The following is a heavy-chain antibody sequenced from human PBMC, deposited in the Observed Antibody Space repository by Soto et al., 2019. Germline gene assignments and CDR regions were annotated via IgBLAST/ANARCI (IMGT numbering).Heavy chain of an antibody. CDR2: IFHNGNT. D-gene: IGHD3-10*01. V-gene: IGHV4-4*02. CDR1: SGSIRSSNW. J-gene: IGHJ6*02. CDR3: ARDRLYYYGSGSYFMDV. Sequence: PSETLSLTCAVSSGSIRSSNWWSWVRQSPGKGLEWIGEIFHNGNTYYNPSLNSRVTISVDTSKNQFSLNLRSVTAADRAVYYCARDRLYYYGSGSYFMDVWGQGTTVTVS.